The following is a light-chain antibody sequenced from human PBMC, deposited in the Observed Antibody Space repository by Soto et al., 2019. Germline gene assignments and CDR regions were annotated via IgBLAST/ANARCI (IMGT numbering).Light chain of an antibody. CDR1: QSISSW. J-gene: IGKJ2*01. V-gene: IGKV1-5*01. Sequence: DIQMTQSPSTLSASVGDRVTITCRASQSISSWLAWYRQKPGKAPKLLIYDASSLESGVPSRFSGSGSGTEFTLTISSLQPDDFATYYCQQYNSYSPRTFGQGTKLEIK. CDR2: DAS. CDR3: QQYNSYSPRT.